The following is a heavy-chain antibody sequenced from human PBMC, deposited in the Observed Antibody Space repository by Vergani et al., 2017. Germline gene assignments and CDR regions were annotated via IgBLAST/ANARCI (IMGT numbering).Heavy chain of an antibody. CDR2: INPSGGST. J-gene: IGHJ4*02. D-gene: IGHD3-16*01. CDR1: GYTFTSYY. CDR3: ARIWSRASWGGVNRDYGPLCY. V-gene: IGHV1-46*01. Sequence: QVQLVQSGAEVKKPGASVKVSCKASGYTFTSYYMHWVRQAPGQGLEWMGIINPSGGSTSYAQKFQGRVTMTRDTSTSTVYMELSSLRSEDTAVYYCARIWSRASWGGVNRDYGPLCYWGQGTLVTVSS.